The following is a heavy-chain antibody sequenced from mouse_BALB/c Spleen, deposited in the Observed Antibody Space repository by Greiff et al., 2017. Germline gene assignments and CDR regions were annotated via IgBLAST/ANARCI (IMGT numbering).Heavy chain of an antibody. J-gene: IGHJ2*01. CDR2: ISSGGGYT. V-gene: IGHV5-6*01. D-gene: IGHD2-12*01. Sequence: EVQLVESGGGLVKPGGSLKLSCAASGFTFSSYGMSWVRQTPDKRLEWVAAISSGGGYTYYPDSVKRRFTISRDNAKNTLYLQMSSLKSEDTAMYYCARRDNYDDMDYWGQGTTLTVSS. CDR3: ARRDNYDDMDY. CDR1: GFTFSSYG.